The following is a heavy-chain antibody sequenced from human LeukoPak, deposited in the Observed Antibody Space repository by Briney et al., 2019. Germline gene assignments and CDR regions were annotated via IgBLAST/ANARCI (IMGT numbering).Heavy chain of an antibody. CDR2: IYYSGST. V-gene: IGHV4-59*08. Sequence: SETLSLTCTVSGGSISSYFWSWIRQPPGKGLEWIAYIYYSGSTDYNPSPKSRVTISVDTSKNQFSLKLSSVTAADTAVYYCARQTMSTAEAFDIRGQGTMVTVSS. CDR3: ARQTMSTAEAFDI. J-gene: IGHJ3*02. D-gene: IGHD4-17*01. CDR1: GGSISSYF.